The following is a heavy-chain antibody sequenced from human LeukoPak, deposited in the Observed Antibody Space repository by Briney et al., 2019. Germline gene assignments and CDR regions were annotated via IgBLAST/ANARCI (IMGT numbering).Heavy chain of an antibody. D-gene: IGHD4-17*01. J-gene: IGHJ4*02. CDR3: AKKVSVTPDLYYFDS. Sequence: GGSLRLSCAASGFTFNSYAMSWVRQAPGKGLEWVSAVSSGGETTYYADSVKGRFTISRDNFQNTLYLQMNGLRAEDTAVYHCAKKVSVTPDLYYFDSWGLGALVTVSS. CDR2: VSSGGETT. CDR1: GFTFNSYA. V-gene: IGHV3-23*01.